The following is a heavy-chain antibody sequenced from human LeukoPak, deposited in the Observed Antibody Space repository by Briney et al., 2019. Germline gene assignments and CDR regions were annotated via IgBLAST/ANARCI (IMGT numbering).Heavy chain of an antibody. V-gene: IGHV4-39*07. D-gene: IGHD3-22*01. CDR2: IYYSGST. Sequence: SETLSLTCTVSGGSISSSSYYWGWIRQPPGKGLEWIGSIYYSGSTYYNPSLKSRVTISVDTSKNQFSLKLSSVTAADTAVYYCARDSPYYDSSGYSVGQFDYWGQGTLVTVSS. CDR3: ARDSPYYDSSGYSVGQFDY. J-gene: IGHJ4*02. CDR1: GGSISSSSYY.